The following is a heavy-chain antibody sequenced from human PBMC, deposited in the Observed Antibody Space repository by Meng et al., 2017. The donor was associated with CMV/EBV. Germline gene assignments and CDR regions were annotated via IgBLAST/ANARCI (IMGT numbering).Heavy chain of an antibody. CDR1: GGSFSGYY. D-gene: IGHD3-10*01. J-gene: IGHJ6*02. V-gene: IGHV4-34*01. CDR2: INHSGST. CDR3: ARGPRSRWWSGSYGCRGMDV. Sequence: GSLRLSCAVYGGSFSGYYWSWIRQPPGKGLEWIGEINHSGSTNYNPSLKSRVTRSVDTSKNQFSLKLSSVTAADTAVYYCARGPRSRWWSGSYGCRGMDVWGQGTTVTVSS.